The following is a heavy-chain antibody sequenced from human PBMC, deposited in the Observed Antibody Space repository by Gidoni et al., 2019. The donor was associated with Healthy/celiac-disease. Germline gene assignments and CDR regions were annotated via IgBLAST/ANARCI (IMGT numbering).Heavy chain of an antibody. CDR2: TIPIFGTP. D-gene: IGHD5-18*01. J-gene: IGHJ5*02. CDR3: ARDGVATAREGFDP. CDR1: GGTFSNSA. Sequence: QVQLVQSGAEVKKPGSSVKVSCKASGGTFSNSAIPWVRQAPGQGIEWMGGTIPIFGTPNYAQKFQGRVTITADESTSTAYMELSSLRSDDTAVYYCARDGVATAREGFDPWGQGTLVTVSS. V-gene: IGHV1-69*01.